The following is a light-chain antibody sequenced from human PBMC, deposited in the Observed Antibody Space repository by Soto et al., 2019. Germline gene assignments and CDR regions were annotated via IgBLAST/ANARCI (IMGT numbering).Light chain of an antibody. CDR1: SSDVGASNY. CDR3: ASYTSMSTL. Sequence: QSALTQPASVSGSPGQSITISCSGSSSDVGASNYVSWFQHHPGKVPKVIISEVSNRPSGVSYRFSGSKSGNTASLTISGLQPEDEADYYCASYTSMSTLFGGGTKVTVL. J-gene: IGLJ2*01. CDR2: EVS. V-gene: IGLV2-14*01.